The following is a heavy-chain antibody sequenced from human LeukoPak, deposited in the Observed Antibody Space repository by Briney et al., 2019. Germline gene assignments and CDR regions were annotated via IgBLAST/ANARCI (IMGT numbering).Heavy chain of an antibody. CDR2: INPSGGST. D-gene: IGHD3-3*01. Sequence: ASVKVSCKASGYTFTSYYMHWVRQAPGQGLEWMGIINPSGGSTSYAQKFQGRVTMTRGTSISTAYMDLSRLKSDDTAVYYCARDNRINPDFWSGHNNWFDPWGQGTLVTVSS. CDR1: GYTFTSYY. V-gene: IGHV1-46*01. J-gene: IGHJ5*02. CDR3: ARDNRINPDFWSGHNNWFDP.